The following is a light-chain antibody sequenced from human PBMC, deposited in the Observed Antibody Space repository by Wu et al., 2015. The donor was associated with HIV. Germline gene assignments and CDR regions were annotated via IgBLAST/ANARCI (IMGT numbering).Light chain of an antibody. J-gene: IGKJ4*01. Sequence: DIQMTQSPSSLSASVGDRVTITCQASQDIATYLNWYQQKPGKAPKLLIYDASNLETGVPSRFSGSGSQTYFTFTISSLQPEDIAVYYCQQYNNFSPTFGGGTKVEIK. V-gene: IGKV1-33*01. CDR3: QQYNNFSPT. CDR1: QDIATY. CDR2: DAS.